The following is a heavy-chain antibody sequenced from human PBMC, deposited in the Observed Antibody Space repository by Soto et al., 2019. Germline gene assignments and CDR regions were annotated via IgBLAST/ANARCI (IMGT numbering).Heavy chain of an antibody. J-gene: IGHJ5*02. D-gene: IGHD6-13*01. V-gene: IGHV3-48*01. Sequence: QPGGSLRLSCAASGFTFSSYSMNWVRQAPGKGLEWVSYISSSSTIYYADSVKGRFTISRDNAKNSLYLQMNSLRAEDTAVYYCARHPERIAQIGWFDPWGQGTLVTVSS. CDR2: ISSSSTI. CDR3: ARHPERIAQIGWFDP. CDR1: GFTFSSYS.